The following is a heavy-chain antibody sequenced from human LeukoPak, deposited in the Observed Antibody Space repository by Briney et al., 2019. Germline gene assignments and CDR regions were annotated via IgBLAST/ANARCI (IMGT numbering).Heavy chain of an antibody. V-gene: IGHV4-34*01. CDR1: GASFSGYY. Sequence: PSETLSLTCAVYGASFSGYYWSWIRQPPGKGLEWIGEINHSGSTNYNPSLKSRVTISVDTSKNQFSLKLSSVTAADTAVYYCARGSAFSSGYHWGQGTLVTVSS. CDR3: ARGSAFSSGYH. D-gene: IGHD3-22*01. CDR2: INHSGST. J-gene: IGHJ4*02.